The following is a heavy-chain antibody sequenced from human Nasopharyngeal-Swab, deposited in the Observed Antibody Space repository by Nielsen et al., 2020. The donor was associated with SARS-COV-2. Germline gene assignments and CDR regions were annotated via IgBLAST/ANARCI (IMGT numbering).Heavy chain of an antibody. V-gene: IGHV1-3*01. CDR1: GYTFTSYA. CDR2: INAGNGNT. J-gene: IGHJ4*02. Sequence: ASVKVSCKASGYTFTSYAMHWVRQAPGQRLEWMGWINAGNGNTKYSQKFQGRVTITRDTSAITAYMELSSLRSEDTAVYYCARGIAAAGTLDYWGQGTLVTVSS. D-gene: IGHD6-13*01. CDR3: ARGIAAAGTLDY.